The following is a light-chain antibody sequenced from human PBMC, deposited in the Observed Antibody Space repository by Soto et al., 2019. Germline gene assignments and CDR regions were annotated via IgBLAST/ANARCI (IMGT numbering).Light chain of an antibody. J-gene: IGKJ4*01. CDR3: LQDYNYPLT. CDR2: AAS. V-gene: IGKV1-6*01. Sequence: AIQMTQSPSSLSASGGDRVTITCRASQGIRNDLGWYQQKPGKAPKLLIYAASSLQSGVPSRFSGSGSGTDFTLTISSLQPEAFATYYCLQDYNYPLTFGGGTKVEIK. CDR1: QGIRND.